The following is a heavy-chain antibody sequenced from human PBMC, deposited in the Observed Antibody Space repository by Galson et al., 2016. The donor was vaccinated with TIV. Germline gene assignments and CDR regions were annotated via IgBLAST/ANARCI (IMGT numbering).Heavy chain of an antibody. CDR3: SRHRDESFQV. J-gene: IGHJ1*01. CDR2: IIPLFDIT. V-gene: IGHV1-69*02. D-gene: IGHD2-21*01. CDR1: GDTFSSYT. Sequence: KVSCKVSGDTFSSYTISWVRQAPGQGLEWVGRIIPLFDITNYAQKFQGRVTIIADKSTTTVYLELSSLSFDDTAVYYCSRHRDESFQVWGQGALVTVSS.